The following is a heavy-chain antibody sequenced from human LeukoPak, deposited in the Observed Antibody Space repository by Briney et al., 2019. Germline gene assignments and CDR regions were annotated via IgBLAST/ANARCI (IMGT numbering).Heavy chain of an antibody. Sequence: GGSLRLSCAASGFTFSSYGMHWVRQAPGKGLEWVAFIRYDGSNKYYADSVKGRFTISRDNSKNTLYLQMNSLRAEDTAVYYCAKDFCSGGSCYSGPYYFDYWGQGTLVTVSS. CDR1: GFTFSSYG. D-gene: IGHD2-15*01. CDR2: IRYDGSNK. J-gene: IGHJ4*02. V-gene: IGHV3-30*02. CDR3: AKDFCSGGSCYSGPYYFDY.